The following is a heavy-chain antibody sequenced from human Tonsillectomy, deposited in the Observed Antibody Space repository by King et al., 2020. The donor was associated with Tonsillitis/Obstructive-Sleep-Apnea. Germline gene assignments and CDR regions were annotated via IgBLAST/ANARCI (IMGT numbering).Heavy chain of an antibody. Sequence: VQLVESGGGLVQPGGSLRLSCAASGFTFSSYDMHWVRQTTGKGLEWVSAIGTAGDTYYPGSVKGRFTISRENAKNSLYLQMNSLRAGDTAVYYCARAYSSDWALDYWGQGPLVTVSS. CDR2: IGTAGDT. V-gene: IGHV3-13*01. D-gene: IGHD6-19*01. CDR1: GFTFSSYD. J-gene: IGHJ4*02. CDR3: ARAYSSDWALDY.